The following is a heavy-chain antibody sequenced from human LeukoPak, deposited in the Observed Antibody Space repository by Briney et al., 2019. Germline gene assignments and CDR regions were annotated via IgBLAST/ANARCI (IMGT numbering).Heavy chain of an antibody. CDR3: AREDPMATNFDY. J-gene: IGHJ4*02. D-gene: IGHD5-12*01. CDR2: IYTSGST. CDR1: GGSISSYY. V-gene: IGHV4-4*07. Sequence: SETLSLTRTGSGGSISSYYWSWIRQPAGKGLEWIGRIYTSGSTNYNPTLKSRVTISVDKSKNQFSLKLSSVTAADTAVYYCAREDPMATNFDYWGQGTLVTVSS.